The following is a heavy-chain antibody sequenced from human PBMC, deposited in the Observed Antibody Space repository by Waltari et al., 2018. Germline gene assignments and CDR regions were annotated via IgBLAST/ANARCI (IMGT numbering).Heavy chain of an antibody. D-gene: IGHD1-26*01. V-gene: IGHV3-7*05. CDR3: ARVWVAVPNSYHYGLDV. CDR1: GFTFSRYW. CDR2: IKEDGSEK. J-gene: IGHJ6*02. Sequence: EVQLVESGGGLVQPGGSLRLSCAASGFTFSRYWMSWVRQAPGKGLELVANIKEDGSEKYYVDSVKGRFTISRDNAVNSLYLQMNSLRSEDTAMYYCARVWVAVPNSYHYGLDVWGQGTTVTVSS.